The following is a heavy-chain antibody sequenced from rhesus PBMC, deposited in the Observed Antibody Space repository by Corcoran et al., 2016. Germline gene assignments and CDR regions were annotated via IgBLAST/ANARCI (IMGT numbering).Heavy chain of an antibody. V-gene: IGHV4-169*01. Sequence: QLQLQESGPGLVKPSETLSVTCAVSGGSISSSYWSWIRQAPGKGLEWIGYIYGSGSSTNYNPSLKSRVTLSVDTSKNQFSLKLSSVTAADTAVYYCARGVAAAGTLNDDAFDFWGQGLRVTVSS. CDR3: ARGVAAAGTLNDDAFDF. J-gene: IGHJ3*01. CDR2: IYGSGSST. CDR1: GGSISSSY. D-gene: IGHD6-31*01.